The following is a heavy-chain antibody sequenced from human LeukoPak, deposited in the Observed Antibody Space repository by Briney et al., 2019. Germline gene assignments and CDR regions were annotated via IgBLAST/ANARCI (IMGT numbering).Heavy chain of an antibody. CDR3: ARGAGMAVAGTWVDY. CDR1: GGSISSYY. V-gene: IGHV4-59*01. D-gene: IGHD6-19*01. J-gene: IGHJ4*02. CDR2: IYYSGST. Sequence: KPSETLSLTCTVSGGSISSYYWSWIRQPPGKGLEWIGYIYYSGSTNYNPSLKSRVTMSVDTSKNQFSLKLSSVTAADTAVYYCARGAGMAVAGTWVDYWGQGTLVTVSS.